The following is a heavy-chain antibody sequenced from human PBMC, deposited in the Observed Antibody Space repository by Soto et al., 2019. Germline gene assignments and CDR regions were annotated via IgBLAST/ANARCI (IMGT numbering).Heavy chain of an antibody. Sequence: QVQLVQSGAEVKKPGSSVKVSCKASGGTFSSYAISWVRQAPGQGLEWMGGIIPIFGTANYAQKFQGRVRTTGDESTSTGYMELSSVRAEDTAVYYCARVASEKVRAFDIWGQGTMVTVSS. V-gene: IGHV1-69*01. CDR3: ARVASEKVRAFDI. CDR2: IIPIFGTA. CDR1: GGTFSSYA. J-gene: IGHJ3*02. D-gene: IGHD3-10*01.